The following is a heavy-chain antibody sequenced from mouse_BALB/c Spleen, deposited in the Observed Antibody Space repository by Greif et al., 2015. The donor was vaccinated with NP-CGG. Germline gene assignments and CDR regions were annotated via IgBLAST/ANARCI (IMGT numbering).Heavy chain of an antibody. D-gene: IGHD1-1*01. CDR3: ARHYYGSSAY. V-gene: IGHV5-12*02. J-gene: IGHJ3*01. CDR2: ISNGGGST. CDR1: GFTFSDYY. Sequence: EVHLVESGGGLVQPGGSLKLSCATSGFTFSDYYMYWVRQTPEKRLEWVAYISNGGGSTYYPDTVKGRFTISRDNAKNTLYLQMSRLKSEDTTMYYCARHYYGSSAYWGQGTLVTVSA.